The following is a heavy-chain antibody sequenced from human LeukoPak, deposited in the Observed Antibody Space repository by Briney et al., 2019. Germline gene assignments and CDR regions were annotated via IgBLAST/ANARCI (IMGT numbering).Heavy chain of an antibody. V-gene: IGHV3-66*04. Sequence: PGGSLRLSCAASGFTVSSNYMSWVRQAPGKGLEWVSVIYSGGSTYYSDSVKGRFTISRDDSKNTAYLQMNSLRTEDTAVYYCTRHYYGSGSYYMIDYWGQGTLVTVSS. J-gene: IGHJ4*02. CDR3: TRHYYGSGSYYMIDY. D-gene: IGHD3-10*01. CDR2: IYSGGST. CDR1: GFTVSSNY.